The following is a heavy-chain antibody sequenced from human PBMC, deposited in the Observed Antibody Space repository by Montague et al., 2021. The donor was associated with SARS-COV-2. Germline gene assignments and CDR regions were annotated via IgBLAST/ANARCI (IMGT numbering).Heavy chain of an antibody. CDR2: IYYSGST. V-gene: IGHV4-59*08. CDR1: GGSTSSYY. D-gene: IGHD2-2*01. CDR3: ARRALGYCSSTSCETAFDI. Sequence: SETLSLTCTVSGGSTSSYYWSWIRQPPGKGLEWIGYIYYSGSTNYNPSLKSRVTISVDTSKNQFSLKLSSVTAADTAVYYCARRALGYCSSTSCETAFDIWGQGTMVTVSS. J-gene: IGHJ3*02.